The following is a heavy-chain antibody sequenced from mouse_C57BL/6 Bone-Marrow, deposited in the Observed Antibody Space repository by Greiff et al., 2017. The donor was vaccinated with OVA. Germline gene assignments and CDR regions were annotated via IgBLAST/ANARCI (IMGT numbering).Heavy chain of an antibody. CDR1: GYTFTGYW. Sequence: QVQLQQSGAELMKPGASVKLSCKATGYTFTGYWIGGVKQGLGLGLEWNGESVPGSGSTNYNEKFKGKATFTADTSSNTAYMQLSSLTTEDSAIYYCARRYYYGSSYDYWGQGTTLTVSS. CDR3: ARRYYYGSSYDY. CDR2: SVPGSGST. D-gene: IGHD1-1*01. V-gene: IGHV1-9*01. J-gene: IGHJ2*01.